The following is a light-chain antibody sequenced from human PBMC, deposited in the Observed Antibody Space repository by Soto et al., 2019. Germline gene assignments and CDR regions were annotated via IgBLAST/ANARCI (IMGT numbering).Light chain of an antibody. CDR3: QQYNSYSRT. CDR1: QSLSSN. Sequence: DTVMTQSPATLSVSPGERATVSCTASQSLSSNLAWYQQKPGQAPRLLIIGASERVTGIPARFSGSGSGTEFTLTISSLQPDDFATYYCQQYNSYSRTFGQGTKVDIK. CDR2: GAS. J-gene: IGKJ1*01. V-gene: IGKV3-15*01.